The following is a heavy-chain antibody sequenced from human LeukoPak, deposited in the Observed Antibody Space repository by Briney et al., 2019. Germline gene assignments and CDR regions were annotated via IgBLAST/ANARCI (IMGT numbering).Heavy chain of an antibody. Sequence: GGSLRLSCAASGFTFSSYAMSWVRQAPGKGLEWVSAISGSGGSTYYADSVKGRFTISRDNSKNTLYLQMNSLRAEDTAVYYCAKAPCFGSLLWYFDYWGQGTLVTVSS. D-gene: IGHD3-10*01. CDR2: ISGSGGST. CDR1: GFTFSSYA. J-gene: IGHJ4*02. V-gene: IGHV3-23*01. CDR3: AKAPCFGSLLWYFDY.